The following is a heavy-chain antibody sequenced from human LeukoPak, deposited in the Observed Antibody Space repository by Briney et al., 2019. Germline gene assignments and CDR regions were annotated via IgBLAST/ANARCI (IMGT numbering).Heavy chain of an antibody. CDR3: ARTTEGGYSYGSFYYYYMDV. D-gene: IGHD5-18*01. V-gene: IGHV4-38-2*02. Sequence: PSETLSLTCTVSGYSISSGYYWGWIRQPPGKGLEWIGSIYHSGSTNYNPSLKSRVTISVDTSKNQFSLKLSSVTAADTAVYYCARTTEGGYSYGSFYYYYMDVWGKGATVTISS. CDR2: IYHSGST. CDR1: GYSISSGYY. J-gene: IGHJ6*03.